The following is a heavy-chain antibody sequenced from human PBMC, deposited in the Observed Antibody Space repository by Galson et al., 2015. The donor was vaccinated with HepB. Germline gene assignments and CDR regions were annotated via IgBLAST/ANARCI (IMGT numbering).Heavy chain of an antibody. V-gene: IGHV1-3*01. J-gene: IGHJ4*02. Sequence: SVKVSCKASGFTFINYVIHWVRQAPGHSLEWMGWINAANGDTKYSQKFQGRVTITRDTSASTAYMEVSSLTSEDTAVYYCARGFYSGYTSPRDYWGQGTLVTVSS. D-gene: IGHD5-12*01. CDR1: GFTFINYV. CDR2: INAANGDT. CDR3: ARGFYSGYTSPRDY.